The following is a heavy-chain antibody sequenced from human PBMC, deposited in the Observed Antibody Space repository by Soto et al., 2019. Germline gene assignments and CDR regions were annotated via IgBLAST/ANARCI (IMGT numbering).Heavy chain of an antibody. D-gene: IGHD4-4*01. V-gene: IGHV1-46*01. CDR2: INPSGGST. CDR3: ASATPNPITTVTGVSGYGMDV. J-gene: IGHJ6*02. Sequence: ASVKVSCKASGYTFTSYYMHWVRQPPGQGLEWMRIINPSGGSTSYAQKFQGRVTMTRDTSTSTVYMELSSLRSEDTAVYYCASATPNPITTVTGVSGYGMDVWGQGTTVTVSS. CDR1: GYTFTSYY.